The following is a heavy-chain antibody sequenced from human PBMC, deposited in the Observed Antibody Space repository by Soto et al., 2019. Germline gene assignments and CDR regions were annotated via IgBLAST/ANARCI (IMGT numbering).Heavy chain of an antibody. D-gene: IGHD5-18*01. CDR2: IQQDGGDT. J-gene: IGHJ3*01. Sequence: EGQLVESGGGLVQPGGSLRLSCAASGFTFSGYWISWVRQAPGKGLEWVANIQQDGGDTYYVDSVKGRFTISRDTAKSSVSLQMSSLGAEDSAVYFCASLDTAMALTGHSVFGFWGRGTMVTVSS. V-gene: IGHV3-7*05. CDR1: GFTFSGYW. CDR3: ASLDTAMALTGHSVFGF.